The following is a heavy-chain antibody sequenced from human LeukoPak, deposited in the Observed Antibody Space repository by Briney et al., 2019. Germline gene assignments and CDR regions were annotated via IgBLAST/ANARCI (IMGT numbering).Heavy chain of an antibody. D-gene: IGHD3-10*01. CDR1: GFTFSSYG. CDR3: AKEWFYYGSGSIFFDY. CDR2: ISYDGSNK. Sequence: GRSLRLSCAASGFTFSSYGMHWVRQAPGKGLEWVAVISYDGSNKYYADSVKGRFTISRDNSKNTLYLQMNSLRAEDTAVYYCAKEWFYYGSGSIFFDYWGQGTLVTVSS. V-gene: IGHV3-30*18. J-gene: IGHJ4*02.